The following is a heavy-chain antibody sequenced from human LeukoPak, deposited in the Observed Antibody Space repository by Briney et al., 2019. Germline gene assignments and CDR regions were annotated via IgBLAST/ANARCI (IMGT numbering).Heavy chain of an antibody. Sequence: GRSLRLSCAASGFTFSSYGMHWVRRAPGKGLEWVAVISYDGSNKYYADSVKGRFTFSRDNSKNTLYLQMNSLRAEDTALYYCARVSSRVNANYRGHSYYGMDVWGQGTTVTVSS. J-gene: IGHJ6*02. V-gene: IGHV3-30*03. CDR1: GFTFSSYG. CDR3: ARVSSRVNANYRGHSYYGMDV. D-gene: IGHD3-10*01. CDR2: ISYDGSNK.